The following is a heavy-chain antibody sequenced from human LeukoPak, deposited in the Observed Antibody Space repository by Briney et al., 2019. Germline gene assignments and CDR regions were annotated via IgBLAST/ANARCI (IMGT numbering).Heavy chain of an antibody. V-gene: IGHV4-59*08. Sequence: PSETLSLTCTVSGGSISSYYWSWIRQPPGKGLEWIGYIYYSGSTNYNPSLKSRVTISLDTSKNQFSLKLSSVTAADAAVYYCARRDASCGGDCLSNWGQGTLVTVSS. CDR1: GGSISSYY. CDR3: ARRDASCGGDCLSN. CDR2: IYYSGST. J-gene: IGHJ4*02. D-gene: IGHD2-21*02.